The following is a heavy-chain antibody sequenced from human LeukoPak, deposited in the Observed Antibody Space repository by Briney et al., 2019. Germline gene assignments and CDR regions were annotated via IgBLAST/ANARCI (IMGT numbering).Heavy chain of an antibody. D-gene: IGHD1-26*01. CDR2: ISGSSSYI. V-gene: IGHV3-21*01. J-gene: IGHJ4*02. CDR3: ARLLSGTLDY. CDR1: GFTFSSYA. Sequence: GGSLRLSCAASGFTFSSYAMNWVRQAPGKGLEWVSSISGSSSYIYYADSVKGRFTISRDNAKNSLYLQMNSLRAEDTAVYYCARLLSGTLDYWGEGTLVTASS.